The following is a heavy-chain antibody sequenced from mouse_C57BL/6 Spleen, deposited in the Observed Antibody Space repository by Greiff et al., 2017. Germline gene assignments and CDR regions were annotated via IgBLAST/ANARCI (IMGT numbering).Heavy chain of an antibody. CDR1: GFTFSDYG. Sequence: EVHLVESGGGLVKPGGSLKLSCAASGFTFSDYGMHWVRQAPEKGLEWVAYISSGSSTIYYADTVKGRFTISRDNAKNTLFLQMTSLRCADTAMYYGARDLAGFAYWGQGTLVTVSA. CDR2: ISSGSSTI. J-gene: IGHJ3*01. V-gene: IGHV5-17*01. CDR3: ARDLAGFAY.